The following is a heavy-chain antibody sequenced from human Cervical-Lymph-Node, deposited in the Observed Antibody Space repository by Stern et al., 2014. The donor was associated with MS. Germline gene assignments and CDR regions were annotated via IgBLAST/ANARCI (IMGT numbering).Heavy chain of an antibody. CDR1: GYTLTSYG. V-gene: IGHV1-18*01. CDR3: ARERPIYGGNYYTRAFDY. Sequence: QVQLVESGAEVKKPGASVKVSCKTSGYTLTSYGISWVRQAPGQGLEWMGWISAYNGNTNYAEKVQGRATMTTDISKSKAYTEMRSLRSDDTAVYYCARERPIYGGNYYTRAFDYWGQGTLVTVSS. D-gene: IGHD1-26*01. CDR2: ISAYNGNT. J-gene: IGHJ4*02.